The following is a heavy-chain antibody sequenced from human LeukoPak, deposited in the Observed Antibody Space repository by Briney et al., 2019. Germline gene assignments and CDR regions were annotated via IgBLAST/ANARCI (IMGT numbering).Heavy chain of an antibody. Sequence: TGGSLRLSCEVSGFSMRSSWMGWVRQTPGKGLEWVAEMNEDGSGTAYVDSVKGRFTVSRDNAQDSLYLQMSSLRAEDTAVYYCARDPAWGAIDYWGQGTLVTVSS. CDR1: GFSMRSSW. D-gene: IGHD7-27*01. V-gene: IGHV3-7*01. CDR2: MNEDGSGT. CDR3: ARDPAWGAIDY. J-gene: IGHJ4*02.